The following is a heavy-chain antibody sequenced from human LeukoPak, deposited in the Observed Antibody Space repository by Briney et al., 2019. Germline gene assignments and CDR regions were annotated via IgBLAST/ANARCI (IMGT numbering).Heavy chain of an antibody. Sequence: GGSLRLSCAASGLTFSSYAMSWVRQAPGKRLEWVSAISGGGGTTYYADSVKGRFTISRDNSQNTLYLQMNSLRPEDTAVYHCVRDGERYLGSGSCYCYFNYWGQGTLVTVSA. D-gene: IGHD3-10*01. CDR3: VRDGERYLGSGSCYCYFNY. J-gene: IGHJ4*02. CDR2: ISGGGGTT. V-gene: IGHV3-23*01. CDR1: GLTFSSYA.